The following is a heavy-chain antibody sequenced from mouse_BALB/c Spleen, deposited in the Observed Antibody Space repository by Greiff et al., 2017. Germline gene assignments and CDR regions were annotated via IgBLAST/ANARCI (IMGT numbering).Heavy chain of an antibody. J-gene: IGHJ4*01. D-gene: IGHD2-2*01. V-gene: IGHV1-15*01. CDR3: TRWLRYAMDY. CDR1: GYTFTDYE. Sequence: VKLMESGAELVRPGASVTLSCKASGYTFTDYEMHWVKQTPVHGLEWIGAIDPETGGTAYNQKFKGKATLTADKSSSTAYMELRSLTSEDSAVYYCTRWLRYAMDYWGQGTSVTVSS. CDR2: IDPETGGT.